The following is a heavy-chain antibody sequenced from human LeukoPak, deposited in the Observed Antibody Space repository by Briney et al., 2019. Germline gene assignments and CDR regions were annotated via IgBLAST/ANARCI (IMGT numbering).Heavy chain of an antibody. J-gene: IGHJ4*02. CDR2: ISSNGADT. CDR3: ANYRKPQGLDY. D-gene: IGHD1-14*01. Sequence: GGSLRLSCAVSRFAFSTYAMTWVRQAPGQGLEYVSTISSNGADTYYADSVKGRFTISRDNSKNTLYLQMTSPRVEDTAVYYCANYRKPQGLDYWGQGTLVTVSS. CDR1: RFAFSTYA. V-gene: IGHV3-23*01.